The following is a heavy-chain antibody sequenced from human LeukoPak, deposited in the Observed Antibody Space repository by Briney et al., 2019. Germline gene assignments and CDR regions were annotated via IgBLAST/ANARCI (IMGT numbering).Heavy chain of an antibody. CDR1: GLTFSSYG. J-gene: IGHJ4*02. CDR3: AKEVSDILLGYYFDY. D-gene: IGHD3-9*01. CDR2: ISGSGGTT. V-gene: IGHV3-23*01. Sequence: GGSLRLSCAASGLTFSSYGMIWVRQAPGKGLEWVSGISGSGGTTYYADSVKGRFTISRDNSKNTLYLQMNSLRAEDTAVYYCAKEVSDILLGYYFDYWGQGTLVTVSS.